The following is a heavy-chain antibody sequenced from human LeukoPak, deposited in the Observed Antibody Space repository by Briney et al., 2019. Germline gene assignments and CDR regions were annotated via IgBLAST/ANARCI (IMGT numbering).Heavy chain of an antibody. CDR3: ARGGGDYQNWFDP. CDR2: ISHSGST. CDR1: GESFSGHY. J-gene: IGHJ5*02. V-gene: IGHV4-34*01. D-gene: IGHD3-16*02. Sequence: PSETLSLTCDVYGESFSGHYWSWIRQPPGKGLEWIGEISHSGSTNYNPSLKSRVTISVDTSKNQLSLKLSSVSAADTAVYYCARGGGDYQNWFDPWGQGTLVTVSS.